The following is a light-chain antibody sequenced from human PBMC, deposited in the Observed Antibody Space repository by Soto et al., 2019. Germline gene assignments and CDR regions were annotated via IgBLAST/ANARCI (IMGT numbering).Light chain of an antibody. Sequence: DIQMTQSPSSLSASVGDRVTITCQASQDISNYLNWYQQKPGKAPKLLIYAASSLQSGVPSRFSGSGSGTDFTLTISSLQPEDFATYYCQQSYSTFTWTFGQGTKVDIK. V-gene: IGKV1-39*01. CDR1: QDISNY. CDR2: AAS. CDR3: QQSYSTFTWT. J-gene: IGKJ1*01.